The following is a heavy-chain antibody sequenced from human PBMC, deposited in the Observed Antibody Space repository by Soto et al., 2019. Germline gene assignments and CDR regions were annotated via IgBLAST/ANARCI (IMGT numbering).Heavy chain of an antibody. CDR3: ASNKVVPAAMAYYYYGMDV. J-gene: IGHJ6*02. D-gene: IGHD2-2*01. CDR2: IYSGGST. Sequence: GGSLRLSCAASGFTVSSNYMSWVRQAPGKGLEWVSVIYSGGSTYYADSVKGRFTISRDNSKNTLYLQMNSLRAEDTAVYYCASNKVVPAAMAYYYYGMDVWGQGTTVTVSS. CDR1: GFTVSSNY. V-gene: IGHV3-53*01.